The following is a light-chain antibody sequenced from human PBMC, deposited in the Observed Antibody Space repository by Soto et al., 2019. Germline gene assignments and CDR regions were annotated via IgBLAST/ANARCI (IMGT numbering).Light chain of an antibody. J-gene: IGLJ2*01. V-gene: IGLV2-14*01. CDR2: DVS. CDR3: SSYTRTSPVQ. Sequence: QSALTQPASVSGSPGQSITISCTGTSSDVGIYNYVSWYQHHPGKAPKRMIYDVSDRPSGVSNRFSGSKSGNTASLTISGLQAEDEGDYYFSSYTRTSPVQFGGGTKLPVL. CDR1: SSDVGIYNY.